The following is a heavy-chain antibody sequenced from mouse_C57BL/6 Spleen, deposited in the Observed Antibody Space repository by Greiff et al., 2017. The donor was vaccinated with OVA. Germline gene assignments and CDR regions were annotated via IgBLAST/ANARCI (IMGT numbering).Heavy chain of an antibody. Sequence: VKLMESGAELARPGASVKLSCKASGYTFTSYGISWVKQRTGQGLEWIGEIYPRSGNTYYNEKFKGKATLTADKSSSTAYMELRSLTSEDSAVYFCARSGYDYDGYFDYWGQGTTLTVSS. CDR2: IYPRSGNT. J-gene: IGHJ2*01. CDR3: ARSGYDYDGYFDY. V-gene: IGHV1-81*01. CDR1: GYTFTSYG. D-gene: IGHD2-4*01.